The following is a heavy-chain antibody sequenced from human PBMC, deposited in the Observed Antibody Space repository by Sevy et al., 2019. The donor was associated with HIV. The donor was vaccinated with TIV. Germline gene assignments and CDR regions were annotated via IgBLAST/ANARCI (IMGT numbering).Heavy chain of an antibody. V-gene: IGHV3-23*01. D-gene: IGHD3-22*01. Sequence: GGSLRLSCAASGFTFSSYAMNWVRQAAGEGLEWVSTISGSGGSTYYGDSVKGRFTISRDNSKNTVSLQMSSLRAEDTALYYCAKDRYDGSGYYPEGAFDIWGQGTKVTVSS. J-gene: IGHJ3*02. CDR3: AKDRYDGSGYYPEGAFDI. CDR2: ISGSGGST. CDR1: GFTFSSYA.